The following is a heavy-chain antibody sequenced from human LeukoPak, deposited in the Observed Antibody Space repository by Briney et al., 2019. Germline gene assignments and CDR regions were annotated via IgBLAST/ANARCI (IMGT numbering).Heavy chain of an antibody. Sequence: PGRSLRLSCAASGFTFSTYPMHWVRQAPGKGLEWVAFIRYDGSNKYYADSVKGRFTISRDNSKNTLYLQMNSLRAEDTAVYYCAREPSGILGLDYWGQGTLVTVSS. D-gene: IGHD3/OR15-3a*01. CDR2: IRYDGSNK. CDR1: GFTFSTYP. CDR3: AREPSGILGLDY. V-gene: IGHV3-30*04. J-gene: IGHJ4*02.